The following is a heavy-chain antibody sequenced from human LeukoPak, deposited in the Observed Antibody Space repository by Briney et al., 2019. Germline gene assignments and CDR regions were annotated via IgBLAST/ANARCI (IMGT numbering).Heavy chain of an antibody. CDR3: AKIAVAAPGLRRGAFDI. D-gene: IGHD6-19*01. V-gene: IGHV3-23*01. CDR1: GFTFSSYA. CDR2: ISGSGGST. J-gene: IGHJ3*02. Sequence: PGGSLRLSCAASGFTFSSYAMSWVRQAPGKGLEWVSAISGSGGSTYYADSVKGRFTISRDNSKNTLYLQMNSLRAEDTAVYYCAKIAVAAPGLRRGAFDIWGQGTMVTVSS.